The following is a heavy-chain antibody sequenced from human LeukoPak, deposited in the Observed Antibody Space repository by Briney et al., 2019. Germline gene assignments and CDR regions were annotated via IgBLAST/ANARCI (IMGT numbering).Heavy chain of an antibody. CDR3: ARHEYYDSRGSHYYSYYYMDV. Sequence: SETLSLTCTVSRYSISSGYYWGWTRQSPGKGLQWIGSIYHSGSTYYNSSLKSRVTISVDTSKNQFSLKLSSVTAADTAVYYCARHEYYDSRGSHYYSYYYMDVWGKGTTVTVSS. J-gene: IGHJ6*03. D-gene: IGHD3-22*01. CDR1: RYSISSGYY. CDR2: IYHSGST. V-gene: IGHV4-38-2*02.